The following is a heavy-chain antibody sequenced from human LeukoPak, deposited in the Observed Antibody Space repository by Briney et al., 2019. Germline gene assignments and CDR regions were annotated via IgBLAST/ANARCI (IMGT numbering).Heavy chain of an antibody. J-gene: IGHJ4*02. CDR2: INHSGST. V-gene: IGHV4-34*01. CDR1: GGSISSYY. D-gene: IGHD1-26*01. CDR3: ARLGFYPGGRDTIDY. Sequence: SETLSLTCTVSGGSISSYYWSWIRQPAGKGLEWIGEINHSGSTNYNPSLKSRVTISVDTSKNQFSLKLSSVTAADTAVYYCARLGFYPGGRDTIDYWGQGTLVTVSS.